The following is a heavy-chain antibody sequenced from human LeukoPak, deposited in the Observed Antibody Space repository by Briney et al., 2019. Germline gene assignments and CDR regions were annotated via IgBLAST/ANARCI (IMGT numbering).Heavy chain of an antibody. V-gene: IGHV1-2*02. Sequence: ASVKVSCKASGYTFTGYYMHWVRQTPGQGLEWMGWINPNSGGTNYAQKLQGRVTMTTDTSTSTAYMELRSLRSDDTAVYYCARDRQSEIFDYWGQGTLVTVSS. J-gene: IGHJ4*02. D-gene: IGHD1-14*01. CDR3: ARDRQSEIFDY. CDR1: GYTFTGYY. CDR2: INPNSGGT.